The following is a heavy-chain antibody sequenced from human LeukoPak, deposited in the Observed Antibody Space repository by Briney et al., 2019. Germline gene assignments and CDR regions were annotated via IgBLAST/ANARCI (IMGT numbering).Heavy chain of an antibody. Sequence: PSETLSLTCTVSGGSISSHFWSWIRQPPGKGLEWIGYISYSGSFNYNPSLKSRLTISVDTSKNQFSPKLKSVTAADTAIYYCARDYPTVGWYFDLWGRGTLVTVSS. J-gene: IGHJ2*01. CDR1: GGSISSHF. V-gene: IGHV4-59*11. CDR2: ISYSGSF. CDR3: ARDYPTVGWYFDL. D-gene: IGHD1-1*01.